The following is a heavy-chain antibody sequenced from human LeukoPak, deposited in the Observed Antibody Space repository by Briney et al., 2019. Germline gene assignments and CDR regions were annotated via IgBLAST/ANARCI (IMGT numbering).Heavy chain of an antibody. CDR1: GGSISSYY. J-gene: IGHJ4*02. V-gene: IGHV4-59*01. CDR2: IYYSGST. D-gene: IGHD3-10*01. Sequence: SETLSLTCTVSGGSISSYYWSWIRQPPGKGLEWIGYIYYSGSTNDNPSLKSRVTKSVDTSKNQFSLKLSSVTAADTAVYYCARISGSYYFQFDYWGQGTLVTVSS. CDR3: ARISGSYYFQFDY.